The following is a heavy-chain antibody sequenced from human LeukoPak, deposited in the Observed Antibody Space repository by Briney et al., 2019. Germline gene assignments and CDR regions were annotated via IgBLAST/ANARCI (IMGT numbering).Heavy chain of an antibody. CDR3: AREPAAAGKNWFDP. D-gene: IGHD6-25*01. V-gene: IGHV3-48*04. CDR1: GFTFSGYS. Sequence: GGSLRLSCAASGFTFSGYSMNWVRQAPGKGLEWVAYISGSSSPIFYADSVKGRFTVSRDNAKNSLYLQMNSLRAEDTAMYYCAREPAAAGKNWFDPWGQGTLVTVSS. J-gene: IGHJ5*02. CDR2: ISGSSSPI.